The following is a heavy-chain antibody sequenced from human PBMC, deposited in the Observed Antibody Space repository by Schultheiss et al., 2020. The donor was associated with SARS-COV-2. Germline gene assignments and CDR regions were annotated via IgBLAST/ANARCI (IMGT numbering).Heavy chain of an antibody. CDR2: ISGSGGST. CDR1: GFTFSSYG. Sequence: GGSLRLSCAASGFTFSSYGMHWVRQAPGKGLEWVSAISGSGGSTYYADSVKGRFTISRDNAKNSLYLQMNSLRAEDTAVYYCARDLIAVSGIPFDSWGQGTLVTVSS. J-gene: IGHJ4*02. CDR3: ARDLIAVSGIPFDS. V-gene: IGHV3-21*01. D-gene: IGHD6-19*01.